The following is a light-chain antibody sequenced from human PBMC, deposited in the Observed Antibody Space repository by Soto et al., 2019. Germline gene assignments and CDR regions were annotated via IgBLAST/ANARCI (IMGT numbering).Light chain of an antibody. Sequence: AIQMTQFPSSLSASVRDRVVISCRTSQDIRNKLGWYQQKPGQAPKLLIFGASTLHSGVPSRFSGSGSGTRFTLTITSLQPEDVATYYCLQSYDTLFTFGPGTKVDIK. V-gene: IGKV1-6*01. J-gene: IGKJ3*01. CDR1: QDIRNK. CDR2: GAS. CDR3: LQSYDTLFT.